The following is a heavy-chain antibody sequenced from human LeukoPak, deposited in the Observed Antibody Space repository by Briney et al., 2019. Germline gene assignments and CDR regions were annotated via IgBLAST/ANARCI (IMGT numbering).Heavy chain of an antibody. V-gene: IGHV3-53*01. CDR2: IYSGGST. D-gene: IGHD3-16*01. Sequence: PGGSLRLSCAASGFIVSSNYMSWVRQAPGKGLEWVSVIYSGGSTYYADSVKGRFTISRDNSKNTLYLQMNSLRAEDTAVYYCARAFGPYYYGMDVWGQGTAVTVSS. CDR1: GFIVSSNY. J-gene: IGHJ6*02. CDR3: ARAFGPYYYGMDV.